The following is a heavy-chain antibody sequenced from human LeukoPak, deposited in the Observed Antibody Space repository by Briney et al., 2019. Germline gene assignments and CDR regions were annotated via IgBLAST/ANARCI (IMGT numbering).Heavy chain of an antibody. D-gene: IGHD6-13*01. J-gene: IGHJ4*02. Sequence: QTGGSLRLSCAAAGFTFSSYEMNWVRKAPGKGLEWVSYISSSGSTIYYADSVKGRFTISRDNAQNSLYLQMNSLRAEDTAVYYCARGARIAAAAFDYWGQGTLVTVSS. V-gene: IGHV3-48*03. CDR1: GFTFSSYE. CDR3: ARGARIAAAAFDY. CDR2: ISSSGSTI.